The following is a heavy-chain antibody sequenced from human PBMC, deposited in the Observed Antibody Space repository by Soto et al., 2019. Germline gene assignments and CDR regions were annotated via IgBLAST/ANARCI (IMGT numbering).Heavy chain of an antibody. CDR3: AKNVTTRPWFDP. D-gene: IGHD1-1*01. V-gene: IGHV1-69*13. CDR2: IIPIFGTA. CDR1: GGTFSSYA. J-gene: IGHJ5*02. Sequence: SVKVSCKASGGTFSSYAISWVRQAPGQGLEWMGGIIPIFGTANYAQKFQGRVTITADESTSTAYMELTSVLAADTAVYYCAKNVTTRPWFDPWCQGTLVTVSS.